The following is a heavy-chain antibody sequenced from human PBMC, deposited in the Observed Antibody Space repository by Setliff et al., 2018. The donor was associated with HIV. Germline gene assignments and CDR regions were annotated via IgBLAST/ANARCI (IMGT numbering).Heavy chain of an antibody. Sequence: SETLSLTCTVSGDSMSTGNYYWSWVRQPAGKTLEWMGRTYFSGSTYYNPSLKSRVTISVDTSKNQFSLKLSSVIAADTAVYYCARHAAGPDGPFDYWGQGTLVTVSS. CDR3: ARHAAGPDGPFDY. CDR2: TYFSGST. J-gene: IGHJ4*02. V-gene: IGHV4-61*02. CDR1: GDSMSTGNYY. D-gene: IGHD2-2*01.